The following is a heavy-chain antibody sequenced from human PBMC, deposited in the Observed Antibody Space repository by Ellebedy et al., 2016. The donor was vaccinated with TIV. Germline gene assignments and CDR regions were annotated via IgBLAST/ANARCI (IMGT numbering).Heavy chain of an antibody. J-gene: IGHJ3*01. CDR3: ATDSSRSPLVMVTSAHAFDV. V-gene: IGHV1-24*01. CDR1: GYSLIELS. CDR2: FDPEHGER. D-gene: IGHD2-21*02. Sequence: AASVKVSCKVSGYSLIELSMHWVRQAPGRGLEWMGGFDPEHGERRYVQRFQGRLTMTADTSTETAYMELSSLRSEDTAVYYCATDSSRSPLVMVTSAHAFDVWGQGTMVTVSS.